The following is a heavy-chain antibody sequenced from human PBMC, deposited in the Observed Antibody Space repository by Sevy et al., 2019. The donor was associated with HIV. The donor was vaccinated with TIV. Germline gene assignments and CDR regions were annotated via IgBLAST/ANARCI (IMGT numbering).Heavy chain of an antibody. CDR2: INPNSGGT. V-gene: IGHV1-2*02. Sequence: ASVKVSCKASGYTFTGYYMHWVRQAPGQGLEWMGWINPNSGGTNYAQKFQGRVTMTRDTSISTAYMELSRLRSDDTAVHYCARGAFVVGTAIPDGWFDPWGQGTLVTVSS. CDR1: GYTFTGYY. D-gene: IGHD2-21*02. CDR3: ARGAFVVGTAIPDGWFDP. J-gene: IGHJ5*02.